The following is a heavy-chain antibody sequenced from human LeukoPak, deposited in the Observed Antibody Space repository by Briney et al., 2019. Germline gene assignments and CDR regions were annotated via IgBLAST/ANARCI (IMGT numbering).Heavy chain of an antibody. CDR1: GFTFSSYA. J-gene: IGHJ6*02. D-gene: IGHD2-2*02. V-gene: IGHV3-30-3*01. CDR3: ARDNCSSTSCYSPYYYYGMDV. Sequence: GGSLRLSCAASGFTFSSYAMHWVRQAPGKGLEWVAVISYDGSNKYYADSVKGRFTISRDNSKNTLYLQMNSLRAEDTAVYYCARDNCSSTSCYSPYYYYGMDVWGQGTTVTVSS. CDR2: ISYDGSNK.